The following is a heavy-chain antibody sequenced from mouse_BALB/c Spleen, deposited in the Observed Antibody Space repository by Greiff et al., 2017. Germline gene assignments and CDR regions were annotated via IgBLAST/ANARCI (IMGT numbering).Heavy chain of an antibody. V-gene: IGHV5-17*02. CDR3: ARTNTATAWFAY. D-gene: IGHD1-2*01. Sequence: EVKVVESGGGLVQPGGSRKLSCAASGFTFSSFGMHWVRQAPEKGLEWVAYISSGSSTIYYADTVKGRFTISRDNPKNTLFLQMTSLRSEDTAMYYCARTNTATAWFAYWGQGTLVTVSA. CDR1: GFTFSSFG. CDR2: ISSGSSTI. J-gene: IGHJ3*01.